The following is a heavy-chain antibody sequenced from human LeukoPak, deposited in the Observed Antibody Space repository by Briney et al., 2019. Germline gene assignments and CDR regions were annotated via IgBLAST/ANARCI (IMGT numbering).Heavy chain of an antibody. CDR2: IYYSGST. Sequence: PSETLSLTCTVSGGSISSYYWGWIRQPPGKGLEWIGSIYYSGSTYYNPSLKSRVTISVDTSKNQFSLKLSSVTAADTAVYYCAREGMATMDIDYWGQGTLVTVSS. V-gene: IGHV4-39*07. D-gene: IGHD5-24*01. CDR3: AREGMATMDIDY. J-gene: IGHJ4*02. CDR1: GGSISSYY.